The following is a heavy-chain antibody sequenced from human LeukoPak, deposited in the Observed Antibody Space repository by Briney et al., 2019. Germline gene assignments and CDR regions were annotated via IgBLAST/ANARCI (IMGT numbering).Heavy chain of an antibody. CDR1: GYTFTGYY. D-gene: IGHD6-19*01. J-gene: IGHJ4*02. Sequence: GASVKVSCKASGYTFTGYYMHWVRQAPGQGREWMGWINPNSGGTNYAQKFQGRVTMTRDTSISTAYMELSRLRSDDTAVYYCARDDIAVAGPGDYWGQGTLVTVSS. CDR2: INPNSGGT. CDR3: ARDDIAVAGPGDY. V-gene: IGHV1-2*02.